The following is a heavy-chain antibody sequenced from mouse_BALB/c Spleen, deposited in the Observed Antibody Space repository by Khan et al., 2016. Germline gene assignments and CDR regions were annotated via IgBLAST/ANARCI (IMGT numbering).Heavy chain of an antibody. CDR1: GYTFSSYW. CDR2: ILPGSGST. J-gene: IGHJ2*01. Sequence: QVQLQQSGAELMKPGASVKISCKATGYTFSSYWIEWVKQRPGRGLEWIGEILPGSGSTNYNEKFRGKATFTADTSSNTAYMQLSSLTSEDSAVHYCARTDRRGYFDYWGQGTTLTVSS. V-gene: IGHV1-9*01. CDR3: ARTDRRGYFDY.